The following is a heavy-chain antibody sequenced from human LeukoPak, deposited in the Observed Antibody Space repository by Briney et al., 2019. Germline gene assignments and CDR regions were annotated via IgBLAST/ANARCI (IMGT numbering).Heavy chain of an antibody. CDR1: GGSISSGDYY. J-gene: IGHJ4*02. Sequence: PSETLSLTCTVSGGSISSGDYYWSWIRQPPGKGLEWIGYIYYSGSTYYNPSLKSRVTISVDTSKNQFSLKLSSVTAADTAVYYCARVTSDYYDSSGFDYWGQGTLVTVSS. D-gene: IGHD3-22*01. CDR3: ARVTSDYYDSSGFDY. V-gene: IGHV4-30-4*01. CDR2: IYYSGST.